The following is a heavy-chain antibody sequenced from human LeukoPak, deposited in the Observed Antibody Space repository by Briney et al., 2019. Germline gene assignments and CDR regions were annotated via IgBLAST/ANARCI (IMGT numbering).Heavy chain of an antibody. D-gene: IGHD2-2*01. CDR3: ARRISGVVPAAMKANWFDP. J-gene: IGHJ5*02. V-gene: IGHV4-34*01. Sequence: SETLSLTCAVYGGSFSGYYWSWIRQPPGKGLEWIGEINHGGSTNYNPSLKSRVTISVDTSKNQFSLKLSSVTAADTAVYYCARRISGVVPAAMKANWFDPWGQGTLVTVSS. CDR1: GGSFSGYY. CDR2: INHGGST.